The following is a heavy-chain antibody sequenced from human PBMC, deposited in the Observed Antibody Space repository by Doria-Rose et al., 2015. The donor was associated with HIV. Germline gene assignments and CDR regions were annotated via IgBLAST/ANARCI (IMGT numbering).Heavy chain of an antibody. D-gene: IGHD6-13*01. CDR2: LFSDDER. CDR3: ARIKSSRWYHKYYFDF. CDR1: GVSLSSPGMG. J-gene: IGHJ4*02. Sequence: SGPVLVKPTEALTLTCTVSGVSLSSPGMGVSWIRQPPGKAPEWLANLFSDDERSYKTSLKSRLTISRGTSKSQVVLTMTDMDPVDTATYYCARIKSSRWYHKYYFDFWGQGTLVIVSA. V-gene: IGHV2-26*01.